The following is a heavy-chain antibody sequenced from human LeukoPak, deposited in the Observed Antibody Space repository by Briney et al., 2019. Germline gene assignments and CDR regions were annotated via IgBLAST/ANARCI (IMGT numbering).Heavy chain of an antibody. D-gene: IGHD4-17*01. CDR1: GGSISSYY. V-gene: IGHV4-59*01. CDR3: ARTVTYNWFDP. J-gene: IGHJ5*02. CDR2: IYYSGST. Sequence: SETLSPTCTVSGGSISSYYWSWIRQPPGKGLEWIGYIYYSGSTNYNPSLKSRVTISVDTSKNQFSLKLSSVTAADTAVYYCARTVTYNWFDPWGQGTLVTVSS.